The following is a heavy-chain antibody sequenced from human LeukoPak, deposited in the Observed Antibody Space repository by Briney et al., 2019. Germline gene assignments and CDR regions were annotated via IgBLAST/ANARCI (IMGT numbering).Heavy chain of an antibody. Sequence: GGSLRLSCAASGFTFSSYTMNWVRQAPGKGLEWVSAISGSGGSTYYADSVKGRFTISRDNSKNTLYLQMNSLRAEDTAVYYCAKGSVTTYRYYFDYWGQGTLVTVSS. CDR1: GFTFSSYT. CDR3: AKGSVTTYRYYFDY. J-gene: IGHJ4*02. CDR2: ISGSGGST. V-gene: IGHV3-23*01. D-gene: IGHD4-17*01.